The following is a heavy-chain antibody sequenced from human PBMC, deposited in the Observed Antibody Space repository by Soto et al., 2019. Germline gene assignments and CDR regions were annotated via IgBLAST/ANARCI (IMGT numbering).Heavy chain of an antibody. J-gene: IGHJ4*02. Sequence: PGESLKISCKGSGYSFTSYWISWVRQMPGKGLEWMGRIDPSDSYTNYSPSFQGHVTISADKSISTAYLQWSSLKASETAMYYCARIIAGMYYFDYWGQGTLVTVSS. D-gene: IGHD6-13*01. CDR1: GYSFTSYW. CDR2: IDPSDSYT. CDR3: ARIIAGMYYFDY. V-gene: IGHV5-10-1*01.